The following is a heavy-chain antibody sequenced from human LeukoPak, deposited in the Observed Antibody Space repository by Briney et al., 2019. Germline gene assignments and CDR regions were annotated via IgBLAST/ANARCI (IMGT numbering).Heavy chain of an antibody. V-gene: IGHV4-4*02. CDR3: AGEILGGFNPGAY. D-gene: IGHD1-14*01. CDR2: VHRSGSP. Sequence: SETLSLTCTVSLDSTTSNFWSWVRQPPGKGLEWIGEVHRSGSPNYNPSLQSRVTISIDRSRNQIALELSSVTAADTAVYYCAGEILGGFNPGAYWGQGTLVTVSS. CDR1: LDSTTSNF. J-gene: IGHJ4*02.